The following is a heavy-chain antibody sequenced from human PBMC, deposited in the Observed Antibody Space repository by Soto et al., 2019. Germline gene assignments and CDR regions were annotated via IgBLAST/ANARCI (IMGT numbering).Heavy chain of an antibody. D-gene: IGHD2-15*01. Sequence: QVQLVQSGAEVKKPGSSVKVSCKASGGTFSSYAISWVRQAPGQGLEWMGGIIPIFDTANYAQKFQGRVTITADKSTSTAYMELSSLRSEDTAVYYCASKPPSSHGGNWLFDYWGQGTLVTVSS. J-gene: IGHJ4*02. CDR1: GGTFSSYA. CDR3: ASKPPSSHGGNWLFDY. CDR2: IIPIFDTA. V-gene: IGHV1-69*06.